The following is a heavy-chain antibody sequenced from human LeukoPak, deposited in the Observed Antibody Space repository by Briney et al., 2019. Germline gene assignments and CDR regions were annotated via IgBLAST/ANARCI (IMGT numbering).Heavy chain of an antibody. J-gene: IGHJ4*02. CDR2: IYPGDSDT. CDR1: GYSFTSYW. V-gene: IGHV5-51*01. D-gene: IGHD1-14*01. Sequence: GESLKISCKGSGYSFTSYWIGWVRQMPGKGLEWMGIIYPGDSDTRYSPSFQGQVTISADKSINTAYLQWSSLKASDTAIYYCARQEKNLGGRKAPFDYWGQGTLVTVSS. CDR3: ARQEKNLGGRKAPFDY.